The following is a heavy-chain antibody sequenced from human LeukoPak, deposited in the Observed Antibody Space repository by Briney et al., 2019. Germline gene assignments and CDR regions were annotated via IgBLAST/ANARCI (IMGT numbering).Heavy chain of an antibody. V-gene: IGHV4-61*05. CDR2: IHYSGST. D-gene: IGHD2-15*01. Sequence: SETLSLTCTVSGGSISTSNYYWGWVRQPPGKGLEWIGYIHYSGSTNYNPSLESRVTISVDTSKNQFSLKLSSVTAADTAVYYCARDLSPIVVVVADYWGQGTLVTVSS. CDR1: GGSISTSNYY. J-gene: IGHJ4*02. CDR3: ARDLSPIVVVVADY.